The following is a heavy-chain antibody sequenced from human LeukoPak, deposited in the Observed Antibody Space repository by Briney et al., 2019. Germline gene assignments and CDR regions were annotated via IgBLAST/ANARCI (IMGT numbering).Heavy chain of an antibody. Sequence: GGSLRLSCAASGFTFSSYAMHWVRQAPGKGLEWVAVISYDGSNKYYADSVKGRFTISRDNSKNTLYLQMNSLRAEDTAVYYCARDSSSSSYWGQGTLVTVSS. CDR1: GFTFSSYA. CDR2: ISYDGSNK. J-gene: IGHJ4*02. D-gene: IGHD6-6*01. CDR3: ARDSSSSSY. V-gene: IGHV3-30-3*01.